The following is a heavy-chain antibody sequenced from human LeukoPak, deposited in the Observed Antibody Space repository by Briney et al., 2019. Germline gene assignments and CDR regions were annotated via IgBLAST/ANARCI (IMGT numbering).Heavy chain of an antibody. Sequence: GRSLRLSCAASGFTFSSYAMHWVRQAPGKGLEWVAVISYDGSNKYYADSVKGRFTISRDNSKNTLYLQMNSLRAEDTAVYYCAKDLGDYGGYWGQGTLVTVSS. V-gene: IGHV3-30-3*01. J-gene: IGHJ4*02. CDR2: ISYDGSNK. D-gene: IGHD4-17*01. CDR3: AKDLGDYGGY. CDR1: GFTFSSYA.